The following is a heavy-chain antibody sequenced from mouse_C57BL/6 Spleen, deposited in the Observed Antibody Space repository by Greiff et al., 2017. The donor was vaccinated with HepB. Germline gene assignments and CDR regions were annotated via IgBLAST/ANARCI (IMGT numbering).Heavy chain of an antibody. CDR3: ARESYGNYEAY. J-gene: IGHJ3*01. V-gene: IGHV1-18*01. CDR2: INPNNGGT. CDR1: GYTFTDYN. Sequence: EVQLQQSGPELVKPGASVKIPCKASGYTFTDYNMDWVKQSHGKSLEWIGDINPNNGGTIYNQKFKGKDTLTVDKSSSTAYMELRSLTSEDTAVYYCARESYGNYEAYWGQGTLVTVSA. D-gene: IGHD2-1*01.